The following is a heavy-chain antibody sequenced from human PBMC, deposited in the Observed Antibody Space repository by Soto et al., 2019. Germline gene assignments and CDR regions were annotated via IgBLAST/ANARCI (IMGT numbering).Heavy chain of an antibody. J-gene: IGHJ3*02. CDR2: IWYDGSNK. CDR3: ARDMSSVAWADAFDI. CDR1: GFTFSSYG. V-gene: IGHV3-33*01. D-gene: IGHD5-12*01. Sequence: QVQLVESGGGVVQPGRSLRLSCAASGFTFSSYGMHWVRQAPGKGLEWVAVIWYDGSNKYYADSVKGRFTISRDNSKNTLYLQMNSLRAEDTAVYYCARDMSSVAWADAFDIWGQGTMVTVSS.